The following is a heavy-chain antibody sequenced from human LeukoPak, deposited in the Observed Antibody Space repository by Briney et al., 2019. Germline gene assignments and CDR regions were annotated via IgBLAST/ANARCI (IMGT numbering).Heavy chain of an antibody. J-gene: IGHJ4*02. D-gene: IGHD1-26*01. CDR3: AKAASATTRCFDY. Sequence: GGSLRLSCAVSGFTFTSYSMSWVRQAPGKGLEWVSAVSSSGSTTYYADSVKGRFTISRDNSKNTLYLQMDSLRAEDTALYYCAKAASATTRCFDYWGQGTLVTVSS. V-gene: IGHV3-23*01. CDR2: VSSSGSTT. CDR1: GFTFTSYS.